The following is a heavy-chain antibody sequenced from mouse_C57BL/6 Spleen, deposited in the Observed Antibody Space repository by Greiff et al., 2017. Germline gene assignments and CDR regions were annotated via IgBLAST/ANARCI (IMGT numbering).Heavy chain of an antibody. CDR1: GYTFTSYW. J-gene: IGHJ2*01. D-gene: IGHD1-1*02. CDR2: IDPSDSYT. V-gene: IGHV1-50*01. CDR3: ALGGNYFDY. Sequence: QVQLQQPGAELVKPGASVKLSCKASGYTFTSYWMQWVKQRPGQGLEWIGEIDPSDSYTNYNQKFKGKATLTVDTSSSTAYMQLSSLTSEDSAVYYCALGGNYFDYWGQGTTRTVSS.